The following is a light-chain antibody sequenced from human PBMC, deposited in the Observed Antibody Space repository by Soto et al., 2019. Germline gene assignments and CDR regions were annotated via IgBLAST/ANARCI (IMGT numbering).Light chain of an antibody. CDR2: GNR. Sequence: QSVLTQPPSLSGAPGQRLTISGIGRSSNIGAGYDVHWYQQFPGTAPKLLIYGNRNRPSGVPGRFSGSKSGTSASLAIAGLRAGDEADYYCQSFDNNLNVVVFGGGTKLTVL. J-gene: IGLJ2*01. V-gene: IGLV1-40*01. CDR3: QSFDNNLNVVV. CDR1: SSNIGAGYD.